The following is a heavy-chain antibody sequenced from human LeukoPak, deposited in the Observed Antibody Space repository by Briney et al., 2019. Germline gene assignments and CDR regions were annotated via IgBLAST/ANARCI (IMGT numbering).Heavy chain of an antibody. CDR2: MNPNSGGT. D-gene: IGHD2-8*01. J-gene: IGHJ4*02. CDR3: VRVKGVNPLY. Sequence: ASVKVSCKASGYTFTNYDINWVRQATGQGLEWMGWMNPNSGGTGQAQRFQGRLTMTRDTSISTAYMELTSLRSEDTAVYYCVRVKGVNPLYWGQGTLVTVSS. CDR1: GYTFTNYD. V-gene: IGHV1-8*01.